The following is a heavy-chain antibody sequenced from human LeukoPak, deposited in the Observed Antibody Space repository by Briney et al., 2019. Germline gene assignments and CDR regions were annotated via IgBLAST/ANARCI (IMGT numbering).Heavy chain of an antibody. J-gene: IGHJ6*04. CDR1: GGTFSSYA. V-gene: IGHV1-69*01. CDR3: ARGFGRYGSGSHYNVYYGMDV. CDR2: IIPIFGTA. D-gene: IGHD3-10*01. Sequence: SVKVSCKASGGTFSSYAISWVRQAPGQGLEWMGGIIPIFGTANYAQKFQGRVTITADESTSTAYMGLSSLRSEDTAVYYCARGFGRYGSGSHYNVYYGMDVWGKGTTVTVSS.